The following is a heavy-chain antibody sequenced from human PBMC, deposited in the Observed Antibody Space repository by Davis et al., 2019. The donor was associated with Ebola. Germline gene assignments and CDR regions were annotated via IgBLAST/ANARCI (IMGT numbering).Heavy chain of an antibody. CDR3: AGGRYYYYGMDV. D-gene: IGHD3-16*01. V-gene: IGHV1-2*06. J-gene: IGHJ6*02. Sequence: ASVKVSCKASGYTFTGYYMHWVRQAPGQGLEWMGRINPNSGGTNYAQKFQGRVTMTRDTSISTAYLQWSSLKASDTAMYYCAGGRYYYYGMDVWGQGTTVTVSS. CDR2: INPNSGGT. CDR1: GYTFTGYY.